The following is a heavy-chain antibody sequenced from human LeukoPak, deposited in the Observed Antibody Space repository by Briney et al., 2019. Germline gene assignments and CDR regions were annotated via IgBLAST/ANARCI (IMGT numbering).Heavy chain of an antibody. D-gene: IGHD6-19*01. CDR2: IHPRSGET. J-gene: IGHJ4*02. CDR3: ARDLYGDMAYSSGWYGIDY. V-gene: IGHV1-2*02. Sequence: ASVKVSCKASGYSFTAFYIHWVRQAPGQGLEWMGWIHPRSGETNYAYKFRGRVTMTRDTSISTAYMDLGSLGSDDTAVYYCARDLYGDMAYSSGWYGIDYWGQGTLVTVSS. CDR1: GYSFTAFY.